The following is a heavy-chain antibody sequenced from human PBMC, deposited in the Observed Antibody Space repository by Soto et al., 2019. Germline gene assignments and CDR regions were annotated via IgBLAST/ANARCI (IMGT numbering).Heavy chain of an antibody. V-gene: IGHV4-4*09. D-gene: IGHD3-16*01. J-gene: IGHJ4*02. Sequence: QVQLQESGPGLVKPSETLSLTCTVSGGSMRGQHWSWIRQPPGKGLEWIGHHSDSTNYNPSLKSRITISTDTSKNPFSLTLSSVTAADTAVYYCATYTVGEGGRGYWGQGTLVTVSS. CDR3: ATYTVGEGGRGY. CDR1: GGSMRGQH. CDR2: HHSDST.